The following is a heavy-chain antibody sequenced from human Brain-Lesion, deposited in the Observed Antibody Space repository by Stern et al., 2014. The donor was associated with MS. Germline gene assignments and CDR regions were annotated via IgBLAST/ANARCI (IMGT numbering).Heavy chain of an antibody. D-gene: IGHD2-8*01. V-gene: IGHV4-31*03. CDR1: GGSISSGGYY. Sequence: QVQLQESGPGLVKPSQTLSLTCTFSGGSISSGGYYWSWIRQHPGKGLEWIGYIHYSGSTYYNSALKSRVTISRDTSKNQFSLNLNSVTAADTAVYYCARVGVYVQTGWFDPWGQGALVTVSS. CDR2: IHYSGST. CDR3: ARVGVYVQTGWFDP. J-gene: IGHJ5*02.